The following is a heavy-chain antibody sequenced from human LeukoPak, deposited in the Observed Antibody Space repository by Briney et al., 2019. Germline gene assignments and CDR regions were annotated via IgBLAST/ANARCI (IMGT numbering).Heavy chain of an antibody. J-gene: IGHJ6*03. CDR3: ARVRFQGYYYYYYMDV. Sequence: SQTLSLTCTVSGGSISSGDYYWSWIRQPPGKGLEWIGYIYYSGSTYYNPSLKSRVTISVDTSKNQFSLKLSSVTAADTAVYYCARVRFQGYYYYYYMDVWGKGTTVTVS. V-gene: IGHV4-30-4*08. CDR1: GGSISSGDYY. D-gene: IGHD3-3*01. CDR2: IYYSGST.